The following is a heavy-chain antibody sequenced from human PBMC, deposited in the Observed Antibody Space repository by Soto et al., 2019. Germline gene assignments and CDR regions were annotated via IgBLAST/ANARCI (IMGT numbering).Heavy chain of an antibody. CDR3: AKYDFWSGYPHRAFDY. V-gene: IGHV3-23*01. CDR1: GFPFSSYS. CDR2: ISGSGGST. Sequence: GGSLSLSCAASGFPFSSYSMSWVRQAPGKGLEWVSAISGSGGSTYYADSVKGRFTISRDNSKNTLYLQMNSLRAEDTAVYYCAKYDFWSGYPHRAFDYWGQGTLVTVSS. D-gene: IGHD3-3*01. J-gene: IGHJ4*02.